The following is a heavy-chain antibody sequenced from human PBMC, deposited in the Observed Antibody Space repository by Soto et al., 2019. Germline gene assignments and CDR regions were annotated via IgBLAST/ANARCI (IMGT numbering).Heavy chain of an antibody. J-gene: IGHJ4*02. CDR1: GYTFTGYY. Sequence: ASVKVSCKASGYTFTGYYMHWVRQAPGQGLEWMGWINPNSGGTNCAQKLQGRVTMTRDTSISTAYMELSRLRSDDTAVYYCARGGGRTYPPRKYYFDYWGQGTLVTVSS. V-gene: IGHV1-2*02. CDR3: ARGGGRTYPPRKYYFDY. CDR2: INPNSGGT. D-gene: IGHD1-7*01.